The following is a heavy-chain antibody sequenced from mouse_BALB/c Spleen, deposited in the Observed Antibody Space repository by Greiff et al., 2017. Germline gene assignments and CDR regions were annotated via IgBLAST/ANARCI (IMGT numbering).Heavy chain of an antibody. CDR2: ISNGGGST. Sequence: DVKLVESGGGLVQPGGSLKLSCAASGFTFSSYTMSWVRQTPEKRLEWVAYISNGGGSTYYPDTVKGRFTISRDNAKNTLYLQMSSLKSEDTAMYYCARQTTVDLFDYWGQGTTLTVSS. CDR1: GFTFSSYT. D-gene: IGHD1-1*01. J-gene: IGHJ2*01. CDR3: ARQTTVDLFDY. V-gene: IGHV5-12-2*01.